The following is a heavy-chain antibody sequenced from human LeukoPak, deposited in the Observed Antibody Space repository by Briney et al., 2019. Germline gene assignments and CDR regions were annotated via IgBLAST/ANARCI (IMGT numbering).Heavy chain of an antibody. CDR2: ISGSGGGT. Sequence: GGSLRLSGAASGFTFSSYAMSWVRQAPGKGLEWVSAISGSGGGTCYADSVKGRFTISRDNSKNTLYLQMNSLRAEDTAVYYCAKKRSSTWYDFDYWGQGTLVTVSS. V-gene: IGHV3-23*01. J-gene: IGHJ4*02. D-gene: IGHD6-13*01. CDR3: AKKRSSTWYDFDY. CDR1: GFTFSSYA.